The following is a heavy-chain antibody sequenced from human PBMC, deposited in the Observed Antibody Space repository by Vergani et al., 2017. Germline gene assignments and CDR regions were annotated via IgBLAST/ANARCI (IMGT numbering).Heavy chain of an antibody. CDR1: GGSISSYY. D-gene: IGHD1-7*01. CDR3: ARETGTTGAGAFDI. V-gene: IGHV4-59*01. CDR2: IYYSGST. J-gene: IGHJ3*02. Sequence: QVQLQESGPGLVKPSETLSLTCTVSGGSISSYYWSWIRQPPGKGLEWIGYIYYSGSTNYNPSLKSRVTISVDTSKNQFSLKLSSVTAADTAVYYCARETGTTGAGAFDIWGKGTMVTVSS.